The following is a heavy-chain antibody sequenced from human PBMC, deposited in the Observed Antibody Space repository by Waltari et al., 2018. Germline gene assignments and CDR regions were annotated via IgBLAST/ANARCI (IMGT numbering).Heavy chain of an antibody. CDR2: IRYDGSNK. CDR1: GFTFSSYG. V-gene: IGHV3-30*02. J-gene: IGHJ1*01. Sequence: QVQLVESGGGVVQPGGSLRLSCAASGFTFSSYGMHWVRQAPGKGLELVAFIRYDGSNKYYADSVKGRFTISRDNSKNTLYLQMNSLRAEDTAVYYCAKGRGSYSEYFQHWGQGTLVTVSS. D-gene: IGHD1-26*01. CDR3: AKGRGSYSEYFQH.